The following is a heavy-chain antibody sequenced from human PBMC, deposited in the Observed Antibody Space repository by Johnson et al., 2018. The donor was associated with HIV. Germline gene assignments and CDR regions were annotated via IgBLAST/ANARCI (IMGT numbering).Heavy chain of an antibody. CDR3: AKDSSRLEQVADAFDI. Sequence: QVQLMESGGGVVQPGRSLRLSCVASGFTFRNYAMHWVRQAPGKGLEWVAFIRYDGSNKYYADSVKGRFTLSRDNSKNTLYLQMNSLRAEDTAVYYCAKDSSRLEQVADAFDIWGQGTMVTVSS. J-gene: IGHJ3*02. CDR1: GFTFRNYA. CDR2: IRYDGSNK. D-gene: IGHD6-6*01. V-gene: IGHV3-30*02.